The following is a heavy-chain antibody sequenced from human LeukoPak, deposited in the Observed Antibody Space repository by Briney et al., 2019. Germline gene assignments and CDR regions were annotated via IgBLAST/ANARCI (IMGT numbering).Heavy chain of an antibody. CDR3: ARHDYGDYGFDY. D-gene: IGHD4-17*01. CDR2: IYYSGST. CDR1: GGSISSYY. V-gene: IGHV4-59*01. J-gene: IGHJ4*02. Sequence: SETLSLTCTVSGGSISSYYWSWIRQPPGKGLEWIGYIYYSGSTNYNPSLKSRVTISVDTPKNQFSLKLSSVTAADTAVYYCARHDYGDYGFDYWGQGTLVTVSS.